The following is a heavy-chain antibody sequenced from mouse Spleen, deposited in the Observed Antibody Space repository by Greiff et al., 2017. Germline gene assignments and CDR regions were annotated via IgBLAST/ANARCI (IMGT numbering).Heavy chain of an antibody. CDR1: GYSFTSYW. J-gene: IGHJ2*01. V-gene: IGHV1-5*01. CDR3: TRDEYGYGRFDY. D-gene: IGHD2-2*01. Sequence: VQLKQSGTVLARPGASVKMSCKASGYSFTSYWMHWVKQRPGQGLEWIGAIYPGNSDTSYNQKFKGKAKLTAVTSASTAYMELSSLTNEDSAVYYCTRDEYGYGRFDYWGQGTTLTVSS. CDR2: IYPGNSDT.